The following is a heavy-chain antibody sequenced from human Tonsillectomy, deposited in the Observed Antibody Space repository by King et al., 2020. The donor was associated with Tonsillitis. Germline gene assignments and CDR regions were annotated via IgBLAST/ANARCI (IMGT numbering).Heavy chain of an antibody. CDR3: ASMDFWSGYYTALDY. CDR2: ISSSSSTI. CDR1: GFTFSSYS. D-gene: IGHD3-3*01. J-gene: IGHJ4*02. Sequence: VQLVESGGGLVQPGGSLRLSCAASGFTFSSYSMNWVRQAPGKGLEWVSYISSSSSTIYYADSVKGRFTISRDNAKNSLYLQMNSLRDEDTAVYYCASMDFWSGYYTALDYWGQGTLVTVSS. V-gene: IGHV3-48*02.